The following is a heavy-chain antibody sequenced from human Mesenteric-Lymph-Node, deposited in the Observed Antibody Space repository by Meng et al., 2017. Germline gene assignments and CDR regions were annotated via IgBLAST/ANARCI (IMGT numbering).Heavy chain of an antibody. D-gene: IGHD5-18*01. V-gene: IGHV1-3*01. J-gene: IGHJ4*02. CDR2: INAGNGNT. CDR1: GYTFTSYA. Sequence: ASVKVSCKASGYTFTSYAMHWVRQAPGQRLEWMGWINAGNGNTKYSQKFQGRVTITRDTSASTAYMELSSLRSEDTAVCYCARVEGGYSYGPFDYWGQGTLVTVSS. CDR3: ARVEGGYSYGPFDY.